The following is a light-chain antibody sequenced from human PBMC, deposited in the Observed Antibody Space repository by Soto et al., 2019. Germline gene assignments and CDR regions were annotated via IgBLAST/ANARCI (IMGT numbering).Light chain of an antibody. J-gene: IGKJ5*01. V-gene: IGKV3-20*01. CDR2: GAS. CDR1: QSVSSSY. Sequence: EIVLTQSPGTLSLSPGERATLSCRASQSVSSSYLAWYQQKPGQAPGLLIYGASSRATGIPDSFSGSGSGTDFTLTSSRLEPEDFAVYYCQQYGSSPPITFGQWTRLEIK. CDR3: QQYGSSPPIT.